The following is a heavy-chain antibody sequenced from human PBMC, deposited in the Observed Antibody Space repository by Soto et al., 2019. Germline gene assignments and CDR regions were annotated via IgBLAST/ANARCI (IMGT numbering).Heavy chain of an antibody. CDR2: ISYDGSNK. CDR1: GFTFSSYG. CDR3: AKGPERQPLLYSYYYYYGMEV. V-gene: IGHV3-30*18. Sequence: QVQLVESGGGVVQPGRSLRLSCAASGFTFSSYGMHWVRQAPGKGLEWVAVISYDGSNKYYADSVKGRFTISRDNSKNTLYLQMNSLRAEDTAVYYCAKGPERQPLLYSYYYYYGMEVWGQGTTVTVSS. J-gene: IGHJ6*02. D-gene: IGHD2-2*02.